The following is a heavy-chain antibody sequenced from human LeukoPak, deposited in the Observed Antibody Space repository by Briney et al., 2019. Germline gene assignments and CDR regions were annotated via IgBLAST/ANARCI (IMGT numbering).Heavy chain of an antibody. CDR3: AKDSGSSGYPKGLDI. D-gene: IGHD3-22*01. Sequence: GGSLRLSCAASGFTVSNIYISWVRQAPGQGLEWVSVTYRGDATNYADSVKGRFTISRDNSKNTLYLQMNSLRAEDTAVYYCAKDSGSSGYPKGLDIWGQGTMVTVSS. CDR2: TYRGDAT. J-gene: IGHJ3*02. CDR1: GFTVSNIY. V-gene: IGHV3-66*02.